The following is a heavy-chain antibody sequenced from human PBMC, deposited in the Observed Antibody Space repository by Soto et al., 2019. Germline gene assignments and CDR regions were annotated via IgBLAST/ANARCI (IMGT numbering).Heavy chain of an antibody. Sequence: QVQLVESGGGVVQPGRSLRLSCAASGFTFSSYAMHWVRQTPGKGLEWVALISYDGTDKYYTDSVKGRFTISRDNSKNTLYLQMNSLRAEDTSVYYCAREYSMTVVATGYWGQGTLVTVSS. CDR2: ISYDGTDK. CDR3: AREYSMTVVATGY. V-gene: IGHV3-30-3*01. J-gene: IGHJ4*02. CDR1: GFTFSSYA. D-gene: IGHD3-22*01.